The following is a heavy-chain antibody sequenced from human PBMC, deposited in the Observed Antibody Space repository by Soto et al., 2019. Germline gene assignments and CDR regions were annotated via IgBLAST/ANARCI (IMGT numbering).Heavy chain of an antibody. Sequence: GESLKISCKGSGSSVTSYWISWVLQMPGKGLEWMGRIDPSDSYTNYSPDFQGHVTISADKSISTAYLQWSSLKASDTAMYYCARIIHYYDSSGSDYWGQGTLVTVSS. CDR3: ARIIHYYDSSGSDY. V-gene: IGHV5-10-1*01. D-gene: IGHD3-22*01. J-gene: IGHJ4*02. CDR2: IDPSDSYT. CDR1: GSSVTSYW.